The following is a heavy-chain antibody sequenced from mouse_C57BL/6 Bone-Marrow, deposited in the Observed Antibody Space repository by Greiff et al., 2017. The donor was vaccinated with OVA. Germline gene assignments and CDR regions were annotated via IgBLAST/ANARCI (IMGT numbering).Heavy chain of an antibody. CDR2: ISYDGSN. D-gene: IGHD2-4*01. Sequence: VQLQQSGPGLVKPSQSLSLTCSVTGYSITSGYYWNWIRQFPGNKLEWMGYISYDGSNNYNPSLKNRISITRDTSKNQFFLKLNSVTTEDTATYYCAREGDYDKAYWGQGTLVTVSA. CDR1: GYSITSGYY. J-gene: IGHJ3*01. V-gene: IGHV3-6*01. CDR3: AREGDYDKAY.